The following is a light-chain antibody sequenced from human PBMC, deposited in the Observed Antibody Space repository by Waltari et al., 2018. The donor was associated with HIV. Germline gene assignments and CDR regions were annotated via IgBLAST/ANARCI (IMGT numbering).Light chain of an antibody. J-gene: IGLJ3*02. CDR1: SGSIGSNY. Sequence: NFMLTQPHSVSGSAGKTVTISCTRDSGSIGSNYVQWFQQRPGSSPRTLIFEDNQRPSGVSDRFSASIDSSSNSASLTISGLKTEDEGHYYCQCYDTKTHWVFGGGSKLTVL. CDR3: QCYDTKTHWV. CDR2: EDN. V-gene: IGLV6-57*01.